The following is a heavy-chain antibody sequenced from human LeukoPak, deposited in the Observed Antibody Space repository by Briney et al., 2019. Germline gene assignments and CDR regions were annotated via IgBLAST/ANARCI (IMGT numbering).Heavy chain of an antibody. V-gene: IGHV3-74*01. CDR3: VTERGDSSGYYYLDY. Sequence: GXSLRLSCAASGFTFSRYWMQWVRQARGKGVVWVSGINSDGSSTIYADFVKGGFTICGDNEKNSLYLQMTSLTAEDTAVYYCVTERGDSSGYYYLDYWGQGTLVTVSS. CDR1: GFTFSRYW. J-gene: IGHJ4*02. CDR2: INSDGSST. D-gene: IGHD3-22*01.